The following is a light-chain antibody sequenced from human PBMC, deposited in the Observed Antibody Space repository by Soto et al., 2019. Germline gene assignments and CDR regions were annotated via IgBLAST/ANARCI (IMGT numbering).Light chain of an antibody. CDR2: EVS. V-gene: IGLV2-14*01. CDR3: SLYTSSSPLSV. Sequence: QSVLTQPASVSGSPGQSSTISCTGTSSDVGGYNYVSWYQQHPGKAPKLMIYEVSNRPSGVSNRFSGSKSGNTASLTISGLQAEDEADYYCSLYTSSSPLSVFGTGTKVTVL. CDR1: SSDVGGYNY. J-gene: IGLJ1*01.